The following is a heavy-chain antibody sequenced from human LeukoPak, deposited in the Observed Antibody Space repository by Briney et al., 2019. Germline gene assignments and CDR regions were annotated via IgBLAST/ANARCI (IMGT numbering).Heavy chain of an antibody. CDR3: AKSPDTWNYGFLDY. CDR1: GFTFDDYG. J-gene: IGHJ4*02. CDR2: ISYDGSNK. V-gene: IGHV3-30*18. Sequence: GGSLRLSCAASGFTFDDYGMDWVRQAPGKGLEWVALISYDGSNKYYADSVKGRFTISRDNSKNTMYLQMNSLRAEDTAVYYCAKSPDTWNYGFLDYWGQGTLVTVSS. D-gene: IGHD1-7*01.